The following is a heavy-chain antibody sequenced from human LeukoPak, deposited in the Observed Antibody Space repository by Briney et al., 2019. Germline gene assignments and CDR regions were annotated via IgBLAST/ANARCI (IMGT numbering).Heavy chain of an antibody. Sequence: PGGSLRLSCAASGFTFSSYSMNWVRQAPGKGLEWVSSISSSSSYIYYADSVKGRFTISRDNSKNTLYIQMNSLRVENTAVYYCARELHTSSPFDYWGQGTLVTVSS. CDR2: ISSSSSYI. CDR1: GFTFSSYS. V-gene: IGHV3-21*04. CDR3: ARELHTSSPFDY. D-gene: IGHD6-13*01. J-gene: IGHJ4*02.